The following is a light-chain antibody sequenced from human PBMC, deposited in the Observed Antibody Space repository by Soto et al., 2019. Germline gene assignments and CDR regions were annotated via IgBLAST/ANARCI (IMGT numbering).Light chain of an antibody. CDR1: QSFTIGY. J-gene: IGKJ1*01. Sequence: TQCPGTLPLSPGERATLSCRAIQSFTIGYLAWFQQKPGQAPRLLIYGARTRATGVPDRFSASGSRTDFSLTISRMEPEAFAVYYCQQYGTSPWTLGQGTKVDIK. CDR3: QQYGTSPWT. CDR2: GAR. V-gene: IGKV3-20*01.